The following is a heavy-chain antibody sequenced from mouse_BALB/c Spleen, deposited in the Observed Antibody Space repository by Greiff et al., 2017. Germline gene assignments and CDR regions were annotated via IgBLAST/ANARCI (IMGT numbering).Heavy chain of an antibody. CDR1: GYTFSSYW. CDR2: ILPGSGST. J-gene: IGHJ3*01. D-gene: IGHD1-2*01. CDR3: ASTTAVFAY. V-gene: IGHV1-9*01. Sequence: QVQLQQSGAELMKPGASVKISCKATGYTFSSYWIEWVKQRPGHGLEWIGEILPGSGSTNYNEKFKGKATFTADTSSNTAYMQLSSLTSEDSAVYYCASTTAVFAYWGQGTLVTVSA.